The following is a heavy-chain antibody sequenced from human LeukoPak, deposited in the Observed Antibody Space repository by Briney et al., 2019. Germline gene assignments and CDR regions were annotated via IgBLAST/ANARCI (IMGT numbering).Heavy chain of an antibody. D-gene: IGHD1-14*01. CDR1: GFTFSSYS. Sequence: GGSLRLSCAASGFTFSSYSMNWVRQAPGKGLEWVSSISSSSSYIYYADSVKGRFTVSRDNAKNSLYLQMNSLRAEDTAVYYCARDRAPEAFDIWGQGTMVTVSS. CDR2: ISSSSSYI. CDR3: ARDRAPEAFDI. J-gene: IGHJ3*02. V-gene: IGHV3-21*01.